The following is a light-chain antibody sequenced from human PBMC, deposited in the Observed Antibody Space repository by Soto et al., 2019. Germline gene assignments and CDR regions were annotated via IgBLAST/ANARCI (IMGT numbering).Light chain of an antibody. CDR2: KDS. Sequence: SYDLTQPSSVSVSPGQTARITCSGDVLAKKYARWFQQKPGQAPVLVIYKDSERPSGIPERFSGSSSGTTVTLTISGAQVDDEADYYCYSAADNNLRVFGGGTKLTVL. V-gene: IGLV3-27*01. CDR1: VLAKKY. CDR3: YSAADNNLRV. J-gene: IGLJ2*01.